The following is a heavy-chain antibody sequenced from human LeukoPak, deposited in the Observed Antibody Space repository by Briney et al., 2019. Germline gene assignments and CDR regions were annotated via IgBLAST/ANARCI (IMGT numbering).Heavy chain of an antibody. J-gene: IGHJ6*04. V-gene: IGHV3-30*04. Sequence: GGSLRLSCAASGFTFSNYAMHWVRQAPGKGLEWVAVISSDGSNKYYADSVKGRFTFSRDNSKNTLYLQMTSLRAEDTAVYYCARVNFAAAAMDVWGEGTTVTVSS. D-gene: IGHD6-13*01. CDR2: ISSDGSNK. CDR1: GFTFSNYA. CDR3: ARVNFAAAAMDV.